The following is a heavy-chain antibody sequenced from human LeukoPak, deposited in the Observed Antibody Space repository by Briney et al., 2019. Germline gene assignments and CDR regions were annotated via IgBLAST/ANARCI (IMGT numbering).Heavy chain of an antibody. D-gene: IGHD4-17*01. V-gene: IGHV3-23*01. CDR3: ATYGDSKPKANFDY. Sequence: GGSLRLSCAASGFTFSSYAMSWVRQAPGKGLEWVSAISGSGGSTYYADSVKGRFTISRDNSKNTLYLQMNSLRVEDTAVYYCATYGDSKPKANFDYWGQGTLVTVSS. J-gene: IGHJ4*02. CDR1: GFTFSSYA. CDR2: ISGSGGST.